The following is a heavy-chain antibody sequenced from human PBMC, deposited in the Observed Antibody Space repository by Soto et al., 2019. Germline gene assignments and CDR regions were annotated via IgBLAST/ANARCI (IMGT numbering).Heavy chain of an antibody. D-gene: IGHD5-12*01. CDR2: ISAYNGNT. CDR3: ARGPASGPSRDDFDY. J-gene: IGHJ4*02. V-gene: IGHV1-18*01. Sequence: RASVKVSCKASGYTFTSYGISWVRQAPGQGLEWMGWISAYNGNTNYAQKLQGRVTMTTDTSTSTAYMELRSLRSDDTAVYYCARGPASGPSRDDFDYWGQGTLVTVSS. CDR1: GYTFTSYG.